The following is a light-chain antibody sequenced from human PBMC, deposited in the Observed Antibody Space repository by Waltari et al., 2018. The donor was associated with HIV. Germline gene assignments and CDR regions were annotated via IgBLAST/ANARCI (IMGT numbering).Light chain of an antibody. V-gene: IGLV1-44*01. CDR1: RSNIGSNT. Sequence: QSVLTQPPSASGIPGQRVTIPCSGTRSNIGSNTVNWYQKLPGTAPKRLIYNDDQRPSGVPERFSGSRSGTSAALAINGLQSEDEAEYYCASWDDRLNGQGVFGGGTTLTVL. J-gene: IGLJ3*02. CDR2: NDD. CDR3: ASWDDRLNGQGV.